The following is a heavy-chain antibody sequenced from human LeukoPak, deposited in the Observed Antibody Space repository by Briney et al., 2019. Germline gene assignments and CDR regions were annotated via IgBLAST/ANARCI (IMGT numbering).Heavy chain of an antibody. CDR3: AKDLSSAITSALVLDV. J-gene: IGHJ6*02. D-gene: IGHD3-22*01. Sequence: GGSLRLSCAASEFTLSSYAMSWVRQAPGKGLEWVSGIRGSGDNTYYADSVKGRFTISRDNVKNVLYLQMNSLRPEDTALYYCAKDLSSAITSALVLDVWGQGTTV. CDR2: IRGSGDNT. V-gene: IGHV3-23*01. CDR1: EFTLSSYA.